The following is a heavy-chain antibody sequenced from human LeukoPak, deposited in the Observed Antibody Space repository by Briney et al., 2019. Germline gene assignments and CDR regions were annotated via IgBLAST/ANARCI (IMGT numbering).Heavy chain of an antibody. D-gene: IGHD6-13*01. J-gene: IGHJ4*02. CDR2: IYYSGST. CDR3: AGGLGIAAAGTEYYFDY. Sequence: SETLSLTCTVSGGSISSHYWSWIRQPPGKGLEWIGYIYYSGSTNYNPSLMSRVTISVDTSKNQFSLKLSSVTAADTAVYYCAGGLGIAAAGTEYYFDYWGQRTLVTVSS. CDR1: GGSISSHY. V-gene: IGHV4-59*11.